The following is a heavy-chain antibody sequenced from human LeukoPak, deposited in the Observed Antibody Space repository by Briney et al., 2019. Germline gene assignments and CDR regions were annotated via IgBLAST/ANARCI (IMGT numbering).Heavy chain of an antibody. CDR2: ISAYNGNT. V-gene: IGHV1-18*01. Sequence: ASVKVSCKASGYTFTSYGISWVRQAPGQGLEWMGWISAYNGNTNYAQKLQGRVTMTTDTSTSTAYMELRSLRSDDTAVYYCARAGHYYYDSSPAPDHWGQGTLVTVSS. D-gene: IGHD3-22*01. CDR3: ARAGHYYYDSSPAPDH. CDR1: GYTFTSYG. J-gene: IGHJ4*02.